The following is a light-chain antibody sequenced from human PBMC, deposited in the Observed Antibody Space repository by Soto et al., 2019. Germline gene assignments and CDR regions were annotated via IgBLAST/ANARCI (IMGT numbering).Light chain of an antibody. CDR1: SSDVGGYNY. CDR2: EVY. J-gene: IGLJ1*01. CDR3: SSYVGTNSYV. Sequence: QSALTQPPSASGSPGQSVTISCTGTSSDVGGYNYVSWYQHHPGKAPKLIIYEVYKRPSGVPDRFSGSKSGNXAALTVSGLQAEDEADYYCSSYVGTNSYVFGTGTKLTVL. V-gene: IGLV2-8*01.